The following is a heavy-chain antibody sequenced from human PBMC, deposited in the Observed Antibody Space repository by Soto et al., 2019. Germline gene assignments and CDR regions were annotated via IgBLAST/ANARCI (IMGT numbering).Heavy chain of an antibody. Sequence: QVQLQESGPGLVKPSQTVSLTCAVSGDSISSGGHYWSWIRQHPGKGLELIGYIYYRGSTYYSPSLQSRVIISVDTSKNQFSLHLNSVTAAETAVYYCARGGTRDGFDYWGKGTLVTVSS. CDR1: GDSISSGGHY. CDR2: IYYRGST. J-gene: IGHJ4*02. CDR3: ARGGTRDGFDY. V-gene: IGHV4-31*11.